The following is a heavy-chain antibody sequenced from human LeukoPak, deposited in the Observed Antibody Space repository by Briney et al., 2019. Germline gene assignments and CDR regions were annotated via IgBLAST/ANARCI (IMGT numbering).Heavy chain of an antibody. CDR2: ISGSGGST. CDR3: AKVPLRTGLKYFDY. J-gene: IGHJ4*02. V-gene: IGHV3-23*01. D-gene: IGHD3/OR15-3a*01. CDR1: GFTFRSYD. Sequence: GATLRLSCAASGFTFRSYDMSWVRQAPGKGLESFSGISGSGGSTYYADSVKGRFTISRDNSNNTVYRQMNSLRADETAVFYCAKVPLRTGLKYFDYWGQGSLVTVSS.